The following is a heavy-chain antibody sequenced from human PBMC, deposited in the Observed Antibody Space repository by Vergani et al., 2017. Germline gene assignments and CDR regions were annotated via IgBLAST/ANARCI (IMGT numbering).Heavy chain of an antibody. V-gene: IGHV7-4-1*02. CDR2: INTNTGNP. CDR3: ARDYKGLAVGDY. J-gene: IGHJ4*02. Sequence: QVQLVQSGSELQKPGASVTISCKTSGYIFNNYAINWVRQAPGQGLEWMGWINTNTGNPTYVQAFTGRLVFSLDTSVTTAYLQINGLKSEDTAVYYCARDYKGLAVGDYWGQGTLVTVSS. CDR1: GYIFNNYA. D-gene: IGHD6-19*01.